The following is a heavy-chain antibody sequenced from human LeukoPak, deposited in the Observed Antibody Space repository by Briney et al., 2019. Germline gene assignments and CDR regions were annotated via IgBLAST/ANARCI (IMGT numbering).Heavy chain of an antibody. J-gene: IGHJ3*01. CDR1: GFTFSSYS. D-gene: IGHD4-17*01. Sequence: GGSLRLSCAAAGFTFSSYSMNWVRQAPGKGLEWVSSISSSSSYIYYADSVKGRFTISRDNAKNSLYLQMNSLRADDTAVYYCARDPNGDYIGAFDFWGQGTMVTVSS. CDR3: ARDPNGDYIGAFDF. CDR2: ISSSSSYI. V-gene: IGHV3-21*04.